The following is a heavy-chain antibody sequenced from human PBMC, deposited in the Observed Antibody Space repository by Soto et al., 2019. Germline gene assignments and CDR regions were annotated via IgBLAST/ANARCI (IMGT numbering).Heavy chain of an antibody. D-gene: IGHD1-26*01. CDR3: AKENSGSYYSNAFDI. J-gene: IGHJ3*02. CDR1: GYTFTSYY. CDR2: INPSGGST. Sequence: GASVKVSCKASGYTFTSYYMRWVRQAPGQGLEWMGIINPSGGSTSYAQKFQGRVTMTRDTSTSTVYMELSSLRSEDTAVYYCAKENSGSYYSNAFDIWGQGTMVTVSS. V-gene: IGHV1-46*01.